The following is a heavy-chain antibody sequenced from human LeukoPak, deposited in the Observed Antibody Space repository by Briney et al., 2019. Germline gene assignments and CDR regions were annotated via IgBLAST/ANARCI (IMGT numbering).Heavy chain of an antibody. CDR3: SRGPILLWIHNGMDV. CDR2: IRSKAYGATT. J-gene: IGHJ6*02. V-gene: IGHV3-49*04. D-gene: IGHD3-10*01. Sequence: GGSLRLSCTASGFIFGDHAMSWVSQAPGKGGEWVGSIRSKAYGATTEYAASVKGRFTISRDDSKGIAYLQMDNLKTEDTALYYCSRGPILLWIHNGMDVWGQGTTVTVSS. CDR1: GFIFGDHA.